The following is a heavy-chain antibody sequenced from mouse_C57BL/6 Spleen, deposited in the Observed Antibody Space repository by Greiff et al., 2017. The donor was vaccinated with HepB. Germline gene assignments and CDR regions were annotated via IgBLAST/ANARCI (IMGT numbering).Heavy chain of an antibody. V-gene: IGHV5-6*01. Sequence: EVKLVESGGDLVKPGGSLKLSCAASGFTFSSYGMSWVRQTPDKRLEWVATISSGGSYTYYPDSVKGRFTISRDNAKNTLYLQMSSLKSEDTAMYYCARHGYYGSSYPFAYWGQGTLVTVSA. CDR2: ISSGGSYT. CDR3: ARHGYYGSSYPFAY. CDR1: GFTFSSYG. J-gene: IGHJ3*01. D-gene: IGHD1-1*01.